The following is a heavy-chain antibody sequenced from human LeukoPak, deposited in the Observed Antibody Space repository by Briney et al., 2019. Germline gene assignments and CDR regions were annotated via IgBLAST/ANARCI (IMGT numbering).Heavy chain of an antibody. J-gene: IGHJ5*02. D-gene: IGHD2/OR15-2a*01. Sequence: ASVKVSCKASGYTLTGDQIYWLRQAPGQGLEWVGWINPSSGDTLYEEKFQGRVTMTRDKSISSAYMELSSLRSDDTAVYYCARKSAGFLTAWGQGTLVTVSS. CDR3: ARKSAGFLTA. CDR1: GYTLTGDQ. CDR2: INPSSGDT. V-gene: IGHV1-2*02.